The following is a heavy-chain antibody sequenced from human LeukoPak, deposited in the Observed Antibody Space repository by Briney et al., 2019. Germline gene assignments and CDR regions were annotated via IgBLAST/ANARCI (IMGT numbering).Heavy chain of an antibody. CDR2: ISGSSGII. Sequence: GGSLRLSCAASGFTFNTYTMDWVRQAPGKGLEWASYISGSSGIIDYADSVRGRFTISRDNAKNSLYLQMNSLRAEDTAVYYCTRDGRVAYEMDVWGQGTTVTVSS. D-gene: IGHD2-15*01. J-gene: IGHJ6*02. V-gene: IGHV3-48*01. CDR1: GFTFNTYT. CDR3: TRDGRVAYEMDV.